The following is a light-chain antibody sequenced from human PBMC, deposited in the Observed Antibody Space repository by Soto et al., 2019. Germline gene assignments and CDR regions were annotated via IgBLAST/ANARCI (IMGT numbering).Light chain of an antibody. Sequence: QSVLTQSPSASGTPGQRVTISCSVSSSNIGSNSVSWYQHLPGTTPKLLIYYTTKRPSGVPDRFSGSKSATSASLDISGLQSEDEADYYCEAWDDNLDGYVFATGTKVTVL. V-gene: IGLV1-44*01. J-gene: IGLJ1*01. CDR2: YTT. CDR3: EAWDDNLDGYV. CDR1: SSNIGSNS.